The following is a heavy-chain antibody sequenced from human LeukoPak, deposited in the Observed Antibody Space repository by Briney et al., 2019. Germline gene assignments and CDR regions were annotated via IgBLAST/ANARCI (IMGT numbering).Heavy chain of an antibody. CDR1: GGSINGYF. CDR2: ILTNGNT. CDR3: ARSARVDPGTGYYFDS. J-gene: IGHJ4*02. D-gene: IGHD2-15*01. Sequence: PSETLCLTCTVSGGSINGYFWSWMRQPAGKGLEWIGRILTNGNTDYNPSLNSRVTMSMDTSRNQFSLKLRSVSAADTAVYYCARSARVDPGTGYYFDSWGRGSLGTVSS. V-gene: IGHV4-4*07.